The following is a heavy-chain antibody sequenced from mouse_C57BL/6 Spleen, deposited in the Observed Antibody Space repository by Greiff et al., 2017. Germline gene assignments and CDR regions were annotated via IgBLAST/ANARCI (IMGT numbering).Heavy chain of an antibody. CDR1: GYTFTSYW. Sequence: QVQLQQPGAELVKPGASVKLSCKASGYTFTSYWMHWVKQRPGQGLEWIGMIHPNSGSTNYNEKFKSKATLTVDKSYSTAYMQLSSLTSEDSAVYYWARGYYYGSMDYWGQGTSVTVSS. D-gene: IGHD1-1*01. V-gene: IGHV1-64*01. J-gene: IGHJ4*01. CDR3: ARGYYYGSMDY. CDR2: IHPNSGST.